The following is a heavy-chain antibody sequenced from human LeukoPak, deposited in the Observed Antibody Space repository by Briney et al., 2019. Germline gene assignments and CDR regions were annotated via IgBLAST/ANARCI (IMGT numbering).Heavy chain of an antibody. Sequence: ASVKVSCKASGGTFSSYAISWVRQAPGQGLEWMGGIIPIFGTANYAQKFQGRVTITTDESTSTAYMELSSLRSEDTAVYYCARVNAGCTSCYNAFDIWGQGTMVTVSS. CDR1: GGTFSSYA. V-gene: IGHV1-69*05. CDR3: ARVNAGCTSCYNAFDI. CDR2: IIPIFGTA. D-gene: IGHD2-2*02. J-gene: IGHJ3*02.